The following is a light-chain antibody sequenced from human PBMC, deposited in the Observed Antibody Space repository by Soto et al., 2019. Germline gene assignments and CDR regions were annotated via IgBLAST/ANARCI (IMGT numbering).Light chain of an antibody. Sequence: DIQLTQSPSSLSASVGDRVTITCRASRSISNSLAWYQQRPGKAPKHLIYQGSTLQREVSSRFNGSGSGTEFTLTISSLQPDDFATYYCQQYDSYPLTFGGGTRADIK. J-gene: IGKJ4*01. V-gene: IGKV1-5*03. CDR1: RSISNS. CDR3: QQYDSYPLT. CDR2: QGS.